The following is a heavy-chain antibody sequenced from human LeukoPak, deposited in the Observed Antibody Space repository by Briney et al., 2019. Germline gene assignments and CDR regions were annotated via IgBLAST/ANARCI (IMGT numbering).Heavy chain of an antibody. V-gene: IGHV1-46*01. CDR3: ARDWGYDSSGYYRHDDY. CDR2: INPSGGST. CDR1: GYTLTELS. J-gene: IGHJ4*02. Sequence: ASVKVSCKVSGYTLTELSMHWVRQAPGQGLEWMGIINPSGGSTSYAQKFQGRVTMTRDTSTSTVYMELSSLRSEDTAVYYCARDWGYDSSGYYRHDDYWGQGTLVTVSS. D-gene: IGHD3-22*01.